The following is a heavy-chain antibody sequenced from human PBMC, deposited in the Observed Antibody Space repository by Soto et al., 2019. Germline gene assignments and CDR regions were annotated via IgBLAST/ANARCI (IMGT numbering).Heavy chain of an antibody. Sequence: SETLSLTCTVSGGSISSYYWSWIRQPPGKGLEWIGYIYYSGSTNYNPSLKSRVTISVDTSKNQFSLKLSSVTAADTAVYYCARETRDYFYSSGYSSWYFDYCGQVNQVTVSS. D-gene: IGHD3-22*01. V-gene: IGHV4-59*01. CDR3: ARETRDYFYSSGYSSWYFDY. CDR1: GGSISSYY. CDR2: IYYSGST. J-gene: IGHJ4*02.